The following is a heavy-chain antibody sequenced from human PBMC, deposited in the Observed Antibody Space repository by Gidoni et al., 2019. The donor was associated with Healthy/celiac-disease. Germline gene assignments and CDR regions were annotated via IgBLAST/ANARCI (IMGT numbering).Heavy chain of an antibody. CDR2: IKSKTDGGTT. CDR3: TTAYYYDSSGYSNMDV. D-gene: IGHD3-22*01. V-gene: IGHV3-15*01. J-gene: IGHJ6*02. Sequence: EVQLVESGGGLVKPGGSLRLSCSASGFTFSNAWMSWVRQAPGKGLEWVGRIKSKTDGGTTDYAAPVKGRFTISRDDSKNTLYLQMNSLKTEDTAVYYCTTAYYYDSSGYSNMDVWGQGTTVTVSS. CDR1: GFTFSNAW.